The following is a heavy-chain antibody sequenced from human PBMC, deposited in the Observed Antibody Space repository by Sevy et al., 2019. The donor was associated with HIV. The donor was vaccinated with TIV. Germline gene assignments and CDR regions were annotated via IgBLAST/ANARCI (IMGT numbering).Heavy chain of an antibody. D-gene: IGHD4-17*01. CDR1: GFTFSDYY. V-gene: IGHV3-11*01. J-gene: IGHJ4*02. CDR3: ARGRYGDCFDY. Sequence: GGSLRLSCEASGFTFSDYYMTWIRQAPGKGLEWVSYISSSGSTIDYADSVKGRFTISRHNDKNSLYLQMNSLRAEDTAVYYCARGRYGDCFDYWGQGTLVTVSS. CDR2: ISSSGSTI.